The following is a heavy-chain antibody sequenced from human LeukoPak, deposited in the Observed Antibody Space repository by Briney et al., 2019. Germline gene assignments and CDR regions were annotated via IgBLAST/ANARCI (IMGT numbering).Heavy chain of an antibody. V-gene: IGHV3-30-3*01. Sequence: GRSLRLSCAASGFTFSSYAMHWVRRAPGKGLEWVAVISYDGSNKYYADSVKGRFTISRDNSKNTLYLQMNSLRAEDTAVYYCARGEYSSGWPFDYWGQGTLVTVSS. J-gene: IGHJ4*02. D-gene: IGHD6-19*01. CDR2: ISYDGSNK. CDR3: ARGEYSSGWPFDY. CDR1: GFTFSSYA.